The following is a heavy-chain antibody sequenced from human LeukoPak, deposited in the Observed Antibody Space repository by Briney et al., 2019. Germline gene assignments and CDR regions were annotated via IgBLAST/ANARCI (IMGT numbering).Heavy chain of an antibody. Sequence: GGSLRLSCAASGFTFSDYYMSWIRQAPGKGLEWVSYISSSGSTIYYADSVKGRFTISRDNAKNSLYLQMNSLGAEDTAVYYCAREPGYSSGWFINDYWAREPWSPSPQ. CDR3: AREPGYSSGWFINDY. CDR1: GFTFSDYY. D-gene: IGHD6-19*01. V-gene: IGHV3-11*01. J-gene: IGHJ4*02. CDR2: ISSSGSTI.